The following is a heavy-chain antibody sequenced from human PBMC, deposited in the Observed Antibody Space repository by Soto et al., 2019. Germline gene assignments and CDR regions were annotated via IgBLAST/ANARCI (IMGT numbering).Heavy chain of an antibody. CDR1: GFTFSSYS. V-gene: IGHV3-21*01. D-gene: IGHD3-22*01. CDR2: ISSSSSYI. Sequence: EVQLVESGGGLVKPGGSLRLSCAASGFTFSSYSMNWVRQAPGKGLEWVSSISSSSSYIYYADSVKGRFTISRDNAKNSLYLQMNSLRAEDTAVYYCARASYYYDGSGYHGYWGQGTLVTGSS. CDR3: ARASYYYDGSGYHGY. J-gene: IGHJ4*02.